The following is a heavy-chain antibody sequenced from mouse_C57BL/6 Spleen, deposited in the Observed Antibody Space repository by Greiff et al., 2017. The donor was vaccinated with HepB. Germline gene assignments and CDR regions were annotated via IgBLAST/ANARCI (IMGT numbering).Heavy chain of an antibody. V-gene: IGHV1-19*01. CDR2: INPYNGGT. D-gene: IGHD3-2*02. CDR1: GYTFTDYY. J-gene: IGHJ2*01. Sequence: EVKLMESGPVLVKPGASVKMSCKASGYTFTDYYMNWVKQSHGKSLEWIGVINPYNGGTSYNQKFKGKATLTVDKSSSTAYMELNSLTSEDSAVYYCARGEGDSSGPFDYWGQGTTLTVSS. CDR3: ARGEGDSSGPFDY.